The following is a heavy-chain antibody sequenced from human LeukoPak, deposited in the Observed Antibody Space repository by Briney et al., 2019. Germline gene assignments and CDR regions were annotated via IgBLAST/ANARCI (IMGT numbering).Heavy chain of an antibody. CDR1: GFTFSSFG. D-gene: IGHD6-13*01. V-gene: IGHV3-33*01. Sequence: TGGSLRLSCAASGFTFSSFGMHWVRQAPGKGLEWVAVIWYDASNKYYADPVKGRFTISRDNSKNTLFLQMNSLRDDDTAVYYCVRGVGVSRFNYFDPWGQGTLVIVSS. CDR3: VRGVGVSRFNYFDP. J-gene: IGHJ5*02. CDR2: IWYDASNK.